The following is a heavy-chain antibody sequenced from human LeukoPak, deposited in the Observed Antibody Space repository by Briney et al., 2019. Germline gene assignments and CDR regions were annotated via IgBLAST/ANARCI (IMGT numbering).Heavy chain of an antibody. D-gene: IGHD3-16*01. J-gene: IGHJ4*02. CDR3: ATEEKWELCLDY. CDR2: FDPDDGAT. V-gene: IGHV1-24*01. Sequence: VASVKVSCKASGYTFTGYYMHWVRQAPGQGLEWMGGFDPDDGATIYAQKFQGRVTMTEDTSTDTAYMELSSLRPDDTAVYYCATEEKWELCLDYWGQGTLVTVSS. CDR1: GYTFTGYY.